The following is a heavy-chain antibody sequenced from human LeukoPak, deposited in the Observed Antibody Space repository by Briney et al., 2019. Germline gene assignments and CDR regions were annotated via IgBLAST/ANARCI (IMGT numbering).Heavy chain of an antibody. V-gene: IGHV3-74*01. D-gene: IGHD1-14*01. CDR3: ARGLDGSLDY. Sequence: GGSLRLSCAASGFTFSSYWMHWVRQAPGKGLVWVSRIYIDGSSTSYADSVKGRFTISKDNAKNTLYLQMNSLRDEDTAVYYCARGLDGSLDYWGLGTLVTVSS. J-gene: IGHJ4*02. CDR2: IYIDGSST. CDR1: GFTFSSYW.